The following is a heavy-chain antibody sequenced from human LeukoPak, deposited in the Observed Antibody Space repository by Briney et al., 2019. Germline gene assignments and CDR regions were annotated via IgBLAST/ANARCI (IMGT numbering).Heavy chain of an antibody. Sequence: KPSETLSLTCTVSGGSISSADYYWSWIRQPPGKGLEWIGYIYYNGSTYYNPSLKSRVNILVDTSKNQFSLKVSSVTAADTAVYYCARRYFDWLQYFDYWGQGTLVTVSS. CDR3: ARRYFDWLQYFDY. V-gene: IGHV4-30-4*01. CDR2: IYYNGST. CDR1: GGSISSADYY. D-gene: IGHD3-9*01. J-gene: IGHJ4*02.